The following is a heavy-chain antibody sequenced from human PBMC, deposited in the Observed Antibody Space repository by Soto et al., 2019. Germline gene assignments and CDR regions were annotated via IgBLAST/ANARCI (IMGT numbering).Heavy chain of an antibody. CDR1: GFTVSSNY. V-gene: IGHV3-66*01. J-gene: IGHJ6*03. D-gene: IGHD4-17*01. CDR2: IYSGGST. CDR3: ARKSGDYYYYMDV. Sequence: GGSLRLSCAASGFTVSSNYMSWVRQAPGKGLEWVSVIYSGGSTYYADSMKGRFTISRDNSKNTLYLQMNSLRAEDTAVYYCARKSGDYYYYMDVWGKGTTVTVSS.